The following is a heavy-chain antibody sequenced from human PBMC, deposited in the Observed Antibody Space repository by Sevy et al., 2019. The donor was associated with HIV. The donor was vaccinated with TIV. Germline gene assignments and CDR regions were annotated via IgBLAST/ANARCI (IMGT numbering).Heavy chain of an antibody. J-gene: IGHJ4*02. CDR1: GIIFKSYV. D-gene: IGHD6-19*01. CDR3: ATESGYSSGWYQYFDY. CDR2: ISASGGST. V-gene: IGHV3-23*01. Sequence: GGSLRLSCAASGIIFKSYVMSWVRQAPGKGLEWLSGISASGGSTYYADSVKGRFTISRDNFKSTLYLQMNSLRAEDTAVYYCATESGYSSGWYQYFDYWGQGTLVTVSS.